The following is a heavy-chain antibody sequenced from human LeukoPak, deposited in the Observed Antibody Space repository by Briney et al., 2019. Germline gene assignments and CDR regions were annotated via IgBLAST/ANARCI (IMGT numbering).Heavy chain of an antibody. Sequence: GTSLRLSCAASGFPFSTYAMYWVRQAPGKGLEWVAVISHDGSNKYYADSVKGRFTISRDNSKNTLHLQMNSLRAEDTAVYYCAKDIYGSGSYYPDYWGQGTLVTVSS. V-gene: IGHV3-30-3*01. D-gene: IGHD3-10*01. J-gene: IGHJ4*02. CDR2: ISHDGSNK. CDR3: AKDIYGSGSYYPDY. CDR1: GFPFSTYA.